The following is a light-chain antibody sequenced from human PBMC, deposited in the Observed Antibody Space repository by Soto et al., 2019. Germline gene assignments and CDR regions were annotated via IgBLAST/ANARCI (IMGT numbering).Light chain of an antibody. CDR3: QQYSVWPLT. J-gene: IGKJ4*01. V-gene: IGKV3-20*01. Sequence: EIVLTQSPGTLSLSPGERATLPCRASQSVKSSYLAWYQHKPGQAPRLLIYGTSSRATGIPDRFSGSGSGTDFTLTISRLEPEDFAVYYCQQYSVWPLTFGGGTKVDIK. CDR2: GTS. CDR1: QSVKSSY.